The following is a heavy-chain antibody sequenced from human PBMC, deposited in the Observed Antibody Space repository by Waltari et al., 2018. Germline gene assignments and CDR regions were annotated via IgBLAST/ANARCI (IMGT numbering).Heavy chain of an antibody. CDR1: GGTFSSYA. CDR2: IIPTFGTA. V-gene: IGHV1-69*14. CDR3: ARVASNSIAAAGTGWFDP. Sequence: QVQLVQSGAEVKKPGSSVKVSCKASGGTFSSYAISWVRQDPGQGLEWMGGIIPTFGTANSAQNFQGRVTITADKSTSTAYMELSSLRSEDTAVYYCARVASNSIAAAGTGWFDPWGQGTLVTVSS. J-gene: IGHJ5*02. D-gene: IGHD6-13*01.